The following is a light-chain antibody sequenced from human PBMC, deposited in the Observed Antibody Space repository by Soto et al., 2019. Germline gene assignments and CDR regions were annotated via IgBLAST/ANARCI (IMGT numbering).Light chain of an antibody. CDR1: QSITGN. J-gene: IGKJ4*01. CDR2: DAS. CDR3: QQYNNWPLT. V-gene: IGKV3-15*01. Sequence: EIVMTQSPATLSVSPGERATLSCRASQSITGNLTWYQQKPGQAPRLLIYDASTRATGIPARFSGSGSGTEFTLTISSLQSEDFAVYYCQQYNNWPLTFGGETKVEIK.